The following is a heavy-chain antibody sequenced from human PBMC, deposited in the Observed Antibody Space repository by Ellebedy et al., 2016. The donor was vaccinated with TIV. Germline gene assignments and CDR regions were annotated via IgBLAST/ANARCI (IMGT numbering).Heavy chain of an antibody. Sequence: ASVKVSCXASGYTFTSYAMHWVRQAPGQRLEWMGWINAGNGNTKYSQKFQGRVTITRDTSASTAYMELSSLRSEDTAVYYCARDYRFRVLNLDPWGQGTLVTVSS. CDR3: ARDYRFRVLNLDP. V-gene: IGHV1-3*01. D-gene: IGHD3-16*02. J-gene: IGHJ5*02. CDR2: INAGNGNT. CDR1: GYTFTSYA.